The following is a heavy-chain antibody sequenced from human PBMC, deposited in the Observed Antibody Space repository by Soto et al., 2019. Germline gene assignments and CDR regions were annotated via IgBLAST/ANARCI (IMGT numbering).Heavy chain of an antibody. CDR2: IYPGDSDT. Sequence: GESLTISCTCSGYSFTRYWIGWVRQMPGKGLEWMGIIYPGDSDTRYSPSFQGQVTISADKSISTAYLQWSSLKASDTAMYYCARHFRMSYYYGMDVWGQGTTVTVSS. CDR1: GYSFTRYW. V-gene: IGHV5-51*01. J-gene: IGHJ6*02. CDR3: ARHFRMSYYYGMDV.